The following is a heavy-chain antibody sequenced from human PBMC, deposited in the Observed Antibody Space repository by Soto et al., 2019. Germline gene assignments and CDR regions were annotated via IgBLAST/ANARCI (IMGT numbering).Heavy chain of an antibody. CDR2: ISANGAGT. V-gene: IGHV3-23*01. D-gene: IGHD3-10*01. CDR1: GFTLNSYA. J-gene: IGHJ5*02. CDR3: APGSFGSESYNTGAKGNWFDP. Sequence: EVQVLESGGGLVQPGGSLRLSCVSSGFTLNSYAMSWVRQAPGKGLEWVSAISANGAGTYYADSVRGRFTISRDDSKNTLNLQRSSLGAEDTAFYFCAPGSFGSESYNTGAKGNWFDPWGREPWSPSPQ.